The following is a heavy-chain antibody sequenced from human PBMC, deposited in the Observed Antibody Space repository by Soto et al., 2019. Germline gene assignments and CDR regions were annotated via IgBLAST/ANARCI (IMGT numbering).Heavy chain of an antibody. CDR3: ARGETYLGV. CDR2: IIPIFDSR. J-gene: IGHJ6*02. D-gene: IGHD3-16*01. Sequence: VASVKVSCKASRDTFSKYAFNWVRQAPGQGLEWMGWIIPIFDSRNYAEKFQGRVTITADESTSTAYMELRSLRFEDTAVYYCARGETYLGVWGQGTTVTV. V-gene: IGHV1-69*13. CDR1: RDTFSKYA.